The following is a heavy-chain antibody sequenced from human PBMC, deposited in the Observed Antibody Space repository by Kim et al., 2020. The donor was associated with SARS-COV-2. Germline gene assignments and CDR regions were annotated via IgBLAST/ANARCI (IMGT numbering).Heavy chain of an antibody. D-gene: IGHD6-6*01. Sequence: PSFKGQVTISADKSISTAYLQWSRLKASDTAMYYCARHKDTSSSSAFDIWGQGTMVTVSS. CDR3: ARHKDTSSSSAFDI. V-gene: IGHV5-51*01. J-gene: IGHJ3*02.